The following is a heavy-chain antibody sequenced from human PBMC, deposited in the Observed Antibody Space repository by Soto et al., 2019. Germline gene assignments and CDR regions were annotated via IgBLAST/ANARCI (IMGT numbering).Heavy chain of an antibody. CDR2: IYYSGST. CDR1: GGSISSGGYY. CDR3: ARRAIAAAGWWFDP. V-gene: IGHV4-31*03. Sequence: QVQLQESGPGLVKPSQTLSLTCTVSGGSISSGGYYWSWIRQHPGKGLEWIGYIYYSGSTYYNPSLKSRVTISVATSKNQFSLKMSSVTAAETAVYYCARRAIAAAGWWFDPWGQGTLVTVSS. D-gene: IGHD6-13*01. J-gene: IGHJ5*02.